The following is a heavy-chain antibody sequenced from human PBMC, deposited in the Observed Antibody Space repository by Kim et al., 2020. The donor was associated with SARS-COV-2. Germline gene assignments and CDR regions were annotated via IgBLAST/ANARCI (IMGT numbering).Heavy chain of an antibody. J-gene: IGHJ6*02. Sequence: SVKVSCKASGGTFSSYAISWVRQAPGQGLEWMGGIIPIFGTANYAQKFQGRVTITADESTSTAYMELSSLRSEDTAVYYCARESGIAARLDYYYYGMDVWGQGTTVTVSS. CDR2: IIPIFGTA. CDR3: ARESGIAARLDYYYYGMDV. V-gene: IGHV1-69*13. D-gene: IGHD6-6*01. CDR1: GGTFSSYA.